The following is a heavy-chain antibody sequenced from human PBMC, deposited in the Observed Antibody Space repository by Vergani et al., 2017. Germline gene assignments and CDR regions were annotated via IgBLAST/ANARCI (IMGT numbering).Heavy chain of an antibody. CDR2: IAQSGAT. Sequence: QVQLQESGPGLVKTTETLSLTCAVSGYFISSGYYWAWIRQSPGQGLEWIGSIAQSGATYYKPSLKTRVTISVDTSKNQFFLKMSTVTAADTAVYYCARDSAVGYSYGIDYWGQGTLVTVSS. J-gene: IGHJ4*02. D-gene: IGHD5-18*01. V-gene: IGHV4-38-2*02. CDR1: GYFISSGYY. CDR3: ARDSAVGYSYGIDY.